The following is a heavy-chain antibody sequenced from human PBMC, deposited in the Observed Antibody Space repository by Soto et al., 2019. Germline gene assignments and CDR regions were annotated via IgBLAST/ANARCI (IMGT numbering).Heavy chain of an antibody. D-gene: IGHD6-19*01. J-gene: IGHJ5*02. CDR2: ISGSGGST. CDR1: GFTFSSYA. V-gene: IGHV3-23*01. CDR3: AKEPPRRIAVAEWFDP. Sequence: SGGSLRLSCAASGFTFSSYAMSWVRQAPGKGLEWVSAISGSGGSTYYADSVKGRFTISRDNSKNTLYLQMNSLRAEDTAVYYCAKEPPRRIAVAEWFDPWGQGTLVTVSS.